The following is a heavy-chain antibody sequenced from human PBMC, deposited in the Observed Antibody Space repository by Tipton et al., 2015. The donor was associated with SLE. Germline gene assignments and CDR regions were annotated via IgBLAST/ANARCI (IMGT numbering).Heavy chain of an antibody. CDR3: ARDEYRYDTTGYHLLGHFDF. CDR1: GFIVNNIY. V-gene: IGHV4-59*02. D-gene: IGHD3-22*01. J-gene: IGHJ4*02. Sequence: LRLSCAASGFIVNNIYMNWVRQSPGKGLEWIGYISYSGSTNYNSSLKSRLTISVDTSKNQFSLKLSSVTAADTAVYYCARDEYRYDTTGYHLLGHFDFWGQGTLVTVSS. CDR2: ISYSGST.